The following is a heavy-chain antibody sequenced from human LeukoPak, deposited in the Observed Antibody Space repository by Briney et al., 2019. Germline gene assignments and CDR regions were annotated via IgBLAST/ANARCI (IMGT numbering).Heavy chain of an antibody. Sequence: PGGSLRLSCAVSGFTFSTYSMSWVRQAPGKGLEWISYISGGGGTIHYADSVKGRFTISRDNARKSRYLQLNSLRAEDTAVYFCARVTVGATADYFDSWGQGTLVTVSS. J-gene: IGHJ4*02. V-gene: IGHV3-48*01. D-gene: IGHD1-26*01. CDR3: ARVTVGATADYFDS. CDR2: ISGGGGTI. CDR1: GFTFSTYS.